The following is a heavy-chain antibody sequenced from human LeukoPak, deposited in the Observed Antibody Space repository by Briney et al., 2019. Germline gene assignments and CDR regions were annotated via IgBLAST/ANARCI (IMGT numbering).Heavy chain of an antibody. Sequence: GGSLRLSCAASGFTFNSYGMHWVRQAPGKGLGWVAFIQYAGSDKYYTDPVKGRFTISRDNSKNTLYLEMNSLRAEDTAVYYCAKGWDVDTAIDYWGQGTLVTVSS. D-gene: IGHD5-18*01. V-gene: IGHV3-30*02. CDR3: AKGWDVDTAIDY. CDR2: IQYAGSDK. CDR1: GFTFNSYG. J-gene: IGHJ4*02.